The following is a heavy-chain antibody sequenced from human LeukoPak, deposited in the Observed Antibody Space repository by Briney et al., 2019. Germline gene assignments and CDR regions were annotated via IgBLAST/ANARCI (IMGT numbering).Heavy chain of an antibody. J-gene: IGHJ3*02. CDR3: ASNIFLVTAIIPHDAFDI. CDR1: GYSFTTFW. Sequence: GESLKISCKGSGYSFTTFWIGWVRQMPGKGLEWMGIIYPGDSDTRYSPSFQGQVTISADKSISTAYLQWSSLKASDTAMYYCASNIFLVTAIIPHDAFDIWGQGTMVTVSS. CDR2: IYPGDSDT. V-gene: IGHV5-51*01. D-gene: IGHD2-21*02.